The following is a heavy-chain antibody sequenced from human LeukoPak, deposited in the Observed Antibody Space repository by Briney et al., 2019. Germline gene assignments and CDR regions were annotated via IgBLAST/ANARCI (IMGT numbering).Heavy chain of an antibody. CDR3: AREFVGYHLDV. CDR1: GYTFINYC. Sequence: GAAVKVSCKASGYTFINYCIHWVRQAPGQGLEWMGCINPNTGATHYAQRFQGRVTVTRDTSILTAYMDLSGLTFDDRAVYYCAREFVGYHLDVWGQGTTVTVSS. J-gene: IGHJ6*02. V-gene: IGHV1-2*02. CDR2: INPNTGAT. D-gene: IGHD1-26*01.